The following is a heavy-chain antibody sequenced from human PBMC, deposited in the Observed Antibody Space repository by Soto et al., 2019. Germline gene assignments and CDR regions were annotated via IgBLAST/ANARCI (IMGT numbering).Heavy chain of an antibody. D-gene: IGHD3-22*01. CDR3: ARSYASSGYTGY. V-gene: IGHV1-2*02. J-gene: IGHJ4*02. CDR2: INPNSGGT. CDR1: GYTFTGYY. Sequence: ASVKVSCKASGYTFTGYYMHWVRQAPGQGLEWMGWINPNSGGTNYAQKFQGRVTMTRDTSISTAYMELSRLRSDDTAVYYCARSYASSGYTGYWGQGTLVTVSS.